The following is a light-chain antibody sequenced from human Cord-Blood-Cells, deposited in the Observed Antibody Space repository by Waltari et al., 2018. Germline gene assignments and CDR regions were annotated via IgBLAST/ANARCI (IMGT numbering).Light chain of an antibody. V-gene: IGLV1-51*01. CDR2: DIN. CDR1: SSNIGNNY. J-gene: IGLJ3*02. CDR3: GTWDSSLSVWV. Sequence: QSVLTQPPSVSAAPGQKVTISCSGSSSNIGNNYVSWYQQLPGTAPKLPIYDINKRPSGIPDRFSGSKSGTSATLGIAGLQTGDEADYYCGTWDSSLSVWVFGGGTKLTVL.